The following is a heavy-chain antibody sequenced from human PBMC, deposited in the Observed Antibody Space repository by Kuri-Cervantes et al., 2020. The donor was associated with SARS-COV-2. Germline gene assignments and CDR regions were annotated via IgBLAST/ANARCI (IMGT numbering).Heavy chain of an antibody. Sequence: GEALKISCAASGFTLDDYGMYWVRQAPGMGLEWVSCITWDGGSTFYADSVKGRFTMSRDSSKNSLYLQMNSLRVEDTALYYCAKVFGVGSNIKYVYYWGQGTVVTVSS. CDR3: AKVFGVGSNIKYVYY. CDR2: ITWDGGST. CDR1: GFTLDDYG. J-gene: IGHJ4*02. V-gene: IGHV3-43D*03. D-gene: IGHD3-10*02.